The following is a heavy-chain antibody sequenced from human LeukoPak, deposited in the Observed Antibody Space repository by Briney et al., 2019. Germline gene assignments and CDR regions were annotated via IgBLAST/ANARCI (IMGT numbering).Heavy chain of an antibody. V-gene: IGHV7-4-1*02. J-gene: IGHJ4*02. Sequence: ASVKVSCKASGYTFTSYAMNWVRQAPGQGLEWMGWINTNTGNPTYAQGFTGRFVFSLDTSVSTAYLQISSLKAEDTAVYYCARDMLSYYYDSSGYYGDYWGQGTLVTVSS. CDR1: GYTFTSYA. CDR2: INTNTGNP. CDR3: ARDMLSYYYDSSGYYGDY. D-gene: IGHD3-22*01.